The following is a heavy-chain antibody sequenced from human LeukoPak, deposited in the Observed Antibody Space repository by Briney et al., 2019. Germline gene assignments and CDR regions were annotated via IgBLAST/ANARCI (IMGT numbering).Heavy chain of an antibody. D-gene: IGHD2-2*01. J-gene: IGHJ4*02. CDR1: GGSFSGYY. V-gene: IGHV4-34*01. CDR3: ARGVGGYCSSTSCPNFDY. Sequence: PSETLSLTCAVYGGSFSGYYWSWIRQPPGKGLEWIGEINHSGSTNYNPSLKSRVTISVDTSKNQFSLKLSSVTAADTAVYYCARGVGGYCSSTSCPNFDYWGQGTLVTVSS. CDR2: INHSGST.